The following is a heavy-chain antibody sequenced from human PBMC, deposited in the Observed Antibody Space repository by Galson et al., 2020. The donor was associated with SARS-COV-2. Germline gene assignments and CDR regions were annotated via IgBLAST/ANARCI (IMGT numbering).Heavy chain of an antibody. Sequence: SETLSLTCTVSSGSISSNTYSWNWIRQPPGKGLEWIGTISYSGSTYYNPSLNSRVTISVDTSKNQFSLKLSSVTAADTAVYYCARGKGYYDSSGYLDYWDQGTPVTVSS. CDR1: SGSISSNTYS. V-gene: IGHV4-39*01. CDR3: ARGKGYYDSSGYLDY. D-gene: IGHD3-22*01. CDR2: ISYSGST. J-gene: IGHJ4*02.